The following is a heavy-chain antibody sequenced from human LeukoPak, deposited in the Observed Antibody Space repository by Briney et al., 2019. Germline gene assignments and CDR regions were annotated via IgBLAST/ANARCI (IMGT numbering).Heavy chain of an antibody. V-gene: IGHV3-21*04. Sequence: GGSLRLSCAASGFTFSSYSMNWVRQAPGKGLEWVSSISSSSSYIYYADSVKGRFTISRDNSRNTLHLQMNSLRAEDTAVYYCAKGGGRPLDDAFDVWGQGTMVTVSS. CDR1: GFTFSSYS. J-gene: IGHJ3*01. CDR3: AKGGGRPLDDAFDV. CDR2: ISSSSSYI.